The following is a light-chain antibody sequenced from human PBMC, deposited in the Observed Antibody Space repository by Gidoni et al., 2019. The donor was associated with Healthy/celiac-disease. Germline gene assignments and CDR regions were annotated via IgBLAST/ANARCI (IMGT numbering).Light chain of an antibody. V-gene: IGLV3-1*01. CDR3: QAWDSSTPVV. CDR1: KLGDKY. J-gene: IGLJ2*01. CDR2: QDS. Sequence: YELTQPPSVSVSPGQTASITCSGDKLGDKYACWYQQKPGQSPVLVIYQDSKRPSGIPERFSGSNSGNTATLTISGTQAMDEADYYCQAWDSSTPVVFGGGTKLTVL.